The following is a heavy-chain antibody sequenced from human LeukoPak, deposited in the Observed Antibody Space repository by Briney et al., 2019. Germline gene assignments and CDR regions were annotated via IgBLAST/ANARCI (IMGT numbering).Heavy chain of an antibody. J-gene: IGHJ5*02. CDR1: GGSFSGYY. D-gene: IGHD6-6*01. CDR2: INHSGST. V-gene: IGHV4-34*01. CDR3: ARGGLAARGWFDP. Sequence: ETLSLTCAVYGGSFSGYYWSWIRQPPGKGLEWIREINHSGSTNYNPSLKSRVTISVDTSKNQFSLKLSSVTAADTAVYYCARGGLAARGWFDPWGQGTLVTVSS.